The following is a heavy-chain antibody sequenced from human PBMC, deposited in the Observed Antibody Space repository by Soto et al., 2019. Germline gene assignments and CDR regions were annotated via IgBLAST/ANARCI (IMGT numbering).Heavy chain of an antibody. D-gene: IGHD2-15*01. CDR2: INPEGNAK. Sequence: GGSLRLSCSGFGFSINTYWMNWMRQTPGKGLEWVANINPEGNAKTYVDPVKGRFFVSRDNTRNSLDLQMTSLRVEDSSIYFCASWDISNIWGQGILVTVSS. CDR1: GFSINTYW. J-gene: IGHJ4*02. V-gene: IGHV3-7*01. CDR3: ASWDISNI.